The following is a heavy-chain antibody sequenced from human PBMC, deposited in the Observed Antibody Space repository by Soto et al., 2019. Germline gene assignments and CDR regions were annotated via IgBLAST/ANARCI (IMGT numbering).Heavy chain of an antibody. J-gene: IGHJ5*02. CDR2: ISHDGSSE. CDR3: AKDLYSSGRYNYFAL. V-gene: IGHV3-30*18. Sequence: GGSLRLSCAASGFVFSIYGMYCARQPPGKGMEWVAMISHDGSSEYYADSVRGRFTISRDNSKNTLYLQMNSLRAEDTAVYFCAKDLYSSGRYNYFALWGQGTLVTVFS. D-gene: IGHD6-19*01. CDR1: GFVFSIYG.